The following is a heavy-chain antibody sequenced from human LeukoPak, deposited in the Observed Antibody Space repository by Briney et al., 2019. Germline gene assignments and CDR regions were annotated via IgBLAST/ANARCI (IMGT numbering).Heavy chain of an antibody. CDR3: ARNPIAVAGTGFDY. D-gene: IGHD6-13*01. CDR1: GYTFTGYY. V-gene: IGHV1-2*02. Sequence: ASVKVSCKASGYTFTGYYMHWVRQAPGQGLEWMGGINPNSGGTNYAQKFQGRVTMTRDTSISTAYMELSRLRSDDTAVYYCARNPIAVAGTGFDYWGQGTLVTVSS. CDR2: INPNSGGT. J-gene: IGHJ4*02.